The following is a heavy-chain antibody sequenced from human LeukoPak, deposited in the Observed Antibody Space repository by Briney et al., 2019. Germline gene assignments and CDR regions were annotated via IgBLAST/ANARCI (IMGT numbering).Heavy chain of an antibody. J-gene: IGHJ4*02. CDR2: INHSGST. CDR3: ARGPTYYDYVWGSYRSRPFDY. CDR1: GGSFSGYY. D-gene: IGHD3-16*02. V-gene: IGHV4-34*01. Sequence: SETLSLTCAVYGGSFSGYYWSWIRQPPGKGLEWIGEINHSGSTNYNPSLKSRVTISVDTSKNQFSLKLSSVTAADAAVYYCARGPTYYDYVWGSYRSRPFDYWGQGTLVTVSS.